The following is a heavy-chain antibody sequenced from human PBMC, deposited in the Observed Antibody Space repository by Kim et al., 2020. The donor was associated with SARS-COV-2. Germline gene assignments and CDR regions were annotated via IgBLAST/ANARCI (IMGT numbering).Heavy chain of an antibody. V-gene: IGHV3-15*01. CDR2: IKSETDGGTT. CDR1: RFTFSNAW. Sequence: WGSLRLSCAASRFTFSNAWMSWVRQAPGKGLEWVGRIKSETDGGTTDYAAPVKGRFTISRDDSKNTLYLQMSSLQTEDTAVYYCTTFPVRGLSAFDIWGQGTMVTVSS. J-gene: IGHJ3*02. D-gene: IGHD6-19*01. CDR3: TTFPVRGLSAFDI.